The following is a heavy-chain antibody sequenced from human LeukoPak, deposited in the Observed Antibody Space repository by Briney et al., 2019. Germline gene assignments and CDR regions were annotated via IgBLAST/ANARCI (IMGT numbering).Heavy chain of an antibody. V-gene: IGHV1-18*01. CDR1: GYTFTSYV. D-gene: IGHD2-2*01. Sequence: ASVNVSCKASGYTFTSYVISGVRQAPGQGLEWMGWISAYNGNTNYAQKLQGRVTMTTDTSTSTAYMELRSLRSDDTAVYYCARDGVVPAATVPDYWGQGTLVTVSS. J-gene: IGHJ4*02. CDR3: ARDGVVPAATVPDY. CDR2: ISAYNGNT.